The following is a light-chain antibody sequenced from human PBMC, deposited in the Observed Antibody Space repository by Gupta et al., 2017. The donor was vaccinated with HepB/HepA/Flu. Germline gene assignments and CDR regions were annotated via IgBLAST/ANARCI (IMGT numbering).Light chain of an antibody. J-gene: IGKJ2*01. CDR2: KVS. CDR3: KQRERWPHT. Sequence: DLAMTQSPLSLSVTLGQPSSSPCMSSEGLVNKNGSTCLNWFQQRPGQSPRRLLDKVSNRDCGVPDRFSGSGSGTDFTLKISSVEAEDVGIYYCKQRERWPHTFGQGTNLEIK. V-gene: IGKV2-30*01. CDR1: EGLVNKNGSTC.